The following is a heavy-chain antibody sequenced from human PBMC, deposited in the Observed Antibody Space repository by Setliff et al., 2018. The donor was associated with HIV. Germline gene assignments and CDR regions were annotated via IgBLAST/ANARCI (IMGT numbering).Heavy chain of an antibody. Sequence: ASVKVSCKASATFTNVDIHWLRRATGQGLEWMGWMNPNTGVSGYALKFQARVTMTRDTSISTAYMELSSLRSEDTAVYYCASHFYYDILTGYSTPFDYWGQGTPVTVSS. CDR2: MNPNTGVS. D-gene: IGHD3-9*01. J-gene: IGHJ4*02. V-gene: IGHV1-8*01. CDR1: ATFTNVD. CDR3: ASHFYYDILTGYSTPFDY.